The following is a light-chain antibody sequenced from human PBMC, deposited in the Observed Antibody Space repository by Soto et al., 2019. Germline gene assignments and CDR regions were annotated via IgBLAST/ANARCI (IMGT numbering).Light chain of an antibody. CDR2: GVS. V-gene: IGKV3-15*01. Sequence: DIVLTQSPATLSVSPGDTVTLSCRASESLFGFLAWYQQKPGQAPRLLMYGVSTMATGIPARFSGGEFATDFTLTISSLHSADSAFYFSQSYNDWPFASGLGTRLEI. CDR1: ESLFGF. J-gene: IGKJ2*01. CDR3: QSYNDWPFA.